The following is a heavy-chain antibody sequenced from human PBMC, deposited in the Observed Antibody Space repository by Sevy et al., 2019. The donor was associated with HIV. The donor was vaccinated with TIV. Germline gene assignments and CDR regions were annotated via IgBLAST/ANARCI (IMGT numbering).Heavy chain of an antibody. CDR1: GFNISSAS. J-gene: IGHJ4*02. V-gene: IGHV3-15*07. Sequence: GGSLRLSCGGSGFNISSASMNWVRQAPGKGLEWVGRIKGKTDGETTDYAAPVKGRFIISGDDSGKTVYVQLNSVKTEDTAMYFCTTRPYGSINDYWGQGTLVTVSS. D-gene: IGHD3-10*01. CDR2: IKGKTDGETT. CDR3: TTRPYGSINDY.